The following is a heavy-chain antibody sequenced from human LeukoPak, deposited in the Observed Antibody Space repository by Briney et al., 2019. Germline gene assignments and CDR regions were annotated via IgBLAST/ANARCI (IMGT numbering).Heavy chain of an antibody. CDR3: AREFSTSCSPADY. D-gene: IGHD2-2*01. CDR1: GGSFSRYY. J-gene: IGHJ4*02. CDR2: INHSGST. V-gene: IGHV4-34*01. Sequence: SETLSLTCAVYGGSFSRYYWSWIRQPPGKGLEWIGEINHSGSTNYNPSLKSRVTISVDTSKNQFSLKLSSVTAADTAVYYCAREFSTSCSPADYWGQGTLVTVSS.